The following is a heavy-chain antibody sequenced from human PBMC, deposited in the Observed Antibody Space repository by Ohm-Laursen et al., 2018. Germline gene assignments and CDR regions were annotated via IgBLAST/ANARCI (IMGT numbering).Heavy chain of an antibody. V-gene: IGHV3-23*01. J-gene: IGHJ4*02. CDR2: ISGSGTTT. D-gene: IGHD3/OR15-3a*01. Sequence: SLRLSCTASGFTFRTYWMSWVRQAPGKGLAWVSAISGSGTTTYYADSVTGRFTISRDNSKNTLYLQVNSLRAEDTAVYYCAKASIWTYFDYWGQGTLATVSS. CDR1: GFTFRTYW. CDR3: AKASIWTYFDY.